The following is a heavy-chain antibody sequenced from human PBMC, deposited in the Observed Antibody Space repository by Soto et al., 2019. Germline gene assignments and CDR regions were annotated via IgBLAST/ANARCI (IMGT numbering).Heavy chain of an antibody. CDR3: ARDSWVVAARGTDYYYYGMDV. CDR1: GGTFSSYA. D-gene: IGHD2-15*01. Sequence: ASVKVSCKASGGTFSSYAISWVRQAPGQGLEWMRGIIPIFGTANYAQKFQGRVTITADESTSTAYMELSSLRSEDTAVYYCARDSWVVAARGTDYYYYGMDVWGQGTTVTVSS. CDR2: IIPIFGTA. V-gene: IGHV1-69*13. J-gene: IGHJ6*02.